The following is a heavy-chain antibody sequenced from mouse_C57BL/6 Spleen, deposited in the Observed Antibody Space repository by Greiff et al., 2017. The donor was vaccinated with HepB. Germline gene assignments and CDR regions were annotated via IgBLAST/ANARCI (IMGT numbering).Heavy chain of an antibody. Sequence: QVQLQQSGAELVKPGASVKLSCKATGYTFTSYWITWVKQRPGQGLEWIGDILPGSGSTNYNEKFKSKATVTVDTSSTTAYMQLSSLTSEDSAVYSCARIGVLLRYYYAMDYWGQGTSVTVSS. J-gene: IGHJ4*01. D-gene: IGHD1-1*01. CDR2: ILPGSGST. V-gene: IGHV1-55*01. CDR3: ARIGVLLRYYYAMDY. CDR1: GYTFTSYW.